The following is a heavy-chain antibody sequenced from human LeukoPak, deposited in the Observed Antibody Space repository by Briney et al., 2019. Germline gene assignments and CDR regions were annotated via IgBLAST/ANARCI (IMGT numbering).Heavy chain of an antibody. J-gene: IGHJ4*02. CDR1: GDSVSNDKYY. D-gene: IGHD6-13*01. CDR2: IYYSGST. Sequence: SETLSLTCTVSGDSVSNDKYYWGWIRQPPGKGLEWIGSIYYSGSTYYNPSLNSRVTISVDTSKNQFSLKLSSVTAADTAMYYCTSLSSSWAGNDYWGQGTLVTVSS. CDR3: TSLSSSWAGNDY. V-gene: IGHV4-39*01.